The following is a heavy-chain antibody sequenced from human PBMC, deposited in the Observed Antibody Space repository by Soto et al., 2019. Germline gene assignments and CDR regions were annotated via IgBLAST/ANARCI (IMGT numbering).Heavy chain of an antibody. CDR1: GFTFSSYA. J-gene: IGHJ4*02. CDR2: ISGSGGST. Sequence: EVQLLESGGGLVQPGGSLRLSCAASGFTFSSYAMSWVRQAPGKGLEWVSAISGSGGSTYYADSVKGRFTISRDNSKNTQYLQMNSLSAEDTAVYYCAKPLTSSYYDSSGEFDYWGQGTLLTVSS. V-gene: IGHV3-23*01. D-gene: IGHD3-22*01. CDR3: AKPLTSSYYDSSGEFDY.